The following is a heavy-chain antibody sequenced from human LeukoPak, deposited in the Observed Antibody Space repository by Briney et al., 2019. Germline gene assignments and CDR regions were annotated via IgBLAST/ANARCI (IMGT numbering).Heavy chain of an antibody. CDR1: GFSFGSYS. CDR3: ARGGTGSENDY. Sequence: PGGSLRLSCAGFGFSFGSYSMTWVRQAPGKGLEWISSITAGSDYTYYADSVGGRFTISRDDAKNSLFLQMSSLRVEDTALYYCARGGTGSENDYWGQGILVTVS. J-gene: IGHJ4*02. D-gene: IGHD3-9*01. V-gene: IGHV3-21*01. CDR2: ITAGSDYT.